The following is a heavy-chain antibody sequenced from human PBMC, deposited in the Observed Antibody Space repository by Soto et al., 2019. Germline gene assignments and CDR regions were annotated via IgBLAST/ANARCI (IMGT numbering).Heavy chain of an antibody. D-gene: IGHD6-6*01. J-gene: IGHJ6*02. CDR3: ARDRGDIAASASNYYYYYYGMDV. CDR2: IIPIFGTA. CDR1: GGTFSSYP. Sequence: SVKVSCKASGGTFSSYPISWVRQAPGQGLEWMGGIIPIFGTANYAQKFQGRVTITADKSTSTAYMELSSLRSEDTAVYYCARDRGDIAASASNYYYYYYGMDVWGQGTTVTVSS. V-gene: IGHV1-69*06.